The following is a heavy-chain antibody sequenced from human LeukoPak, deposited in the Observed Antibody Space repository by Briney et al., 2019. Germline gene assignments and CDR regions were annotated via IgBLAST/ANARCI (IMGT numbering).Heavy chain of an antibody. CDR3: ARETDYYDSSGYYYDAFDI. D-gene: IGHD3-22*01. Sequence: SETLSLXCTVSGGSSSSYYWSWIRKPPGKGLEWIGYIYYSGSTNYNPSLKSRVTISVDTSKNQFSLKLSSVTAADTAVYYCARETDYYDSSGYYYDAFDIWGQGTMVTVTS. CDR2: IYYSGST. J-gene: IGHJ3*02. V-gene: IGHV4-59*01. CDR1: GGSSSSYY.